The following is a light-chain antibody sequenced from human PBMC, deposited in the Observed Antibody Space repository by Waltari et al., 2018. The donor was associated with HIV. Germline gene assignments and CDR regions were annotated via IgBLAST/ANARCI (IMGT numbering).Light chain of an antibody. CDR1: SSDVGGYNH. CDR3: TSYTTINTYV. J-gene: IGLJ1*01. CDR2: DVS. V-gene: IGLV2-14*03. Sequence: QSALTPPASVSGSPGQSLPISCTGTSSDVGGYNHVSWYQQHPAKAPKVIIYDVSNRPAGVSNRFSGSKSGNTASLTISGLQAEDEADYYCTSYTTINTYVFGTGTKVTVL.